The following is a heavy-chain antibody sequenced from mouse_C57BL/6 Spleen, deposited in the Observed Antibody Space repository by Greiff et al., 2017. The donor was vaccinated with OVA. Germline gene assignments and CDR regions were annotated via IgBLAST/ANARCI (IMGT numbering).Heavy chain of an antibody. CDR1: GYTFTSYW. D-gene: IGHD1-1*01. CDR3: TREGTGSFDY. J-gene: IGHJ2*01. Sequence: VQLQQSGTVLARPGASVKMSCKTSGYTFTSYWMPWVNQRPGQGLDWIGAIYPGNSDTSYNQKFKGKATLTAVTSASTAYMELSSLTTEDSAVYYCTREGTGSFDYWGQGTTLTVSA. V-gene: IGHV1-5*01. CDR2: IYPGNSDT.